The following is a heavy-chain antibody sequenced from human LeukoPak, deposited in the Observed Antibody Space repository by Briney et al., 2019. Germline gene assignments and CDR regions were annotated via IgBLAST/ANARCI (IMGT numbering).Heavy chain of an antibody. Sequence: SQTLSLTCTVSGGSISSGSYYWSWIRQPAGKGLEWIGRIYTSGSTNYNPSLKSRATISVDTSKNQFSLKPSSVTAADTAVYYCARGYGSGSYYNWFDPWGQGTLVTVSS. D-gene: IGHD3-10*01. CDR2: IYTSGST. CDR3: ARGYGSGSYYNWFDP. CDR1: GGSISSGSYY. V-gene: IGHV4-61*02. J-gene: IGHJ5*02.